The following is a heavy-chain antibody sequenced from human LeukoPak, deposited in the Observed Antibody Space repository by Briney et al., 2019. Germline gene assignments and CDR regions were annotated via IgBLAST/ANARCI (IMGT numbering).Heavy chain of an antibody. Sequence: SETLSLTCTVSGGSISSYYWSWIRQPPGKGLEWIGYICYSGSTNYNPSLKSRVTISVDTSKNQFSLKLSSVTAADTAVYYCARGVYGSGSYYNRWFDPWGQGTLVTVSS. CDR1: GGSISSYY. CDR3: ARGVYGSGSYYNRWFDP. CDR2: ICYSGST. J-gene: IGHJ5*02. D-gene: IGHD3-10*01. V-gene: IGHV4-59*01.